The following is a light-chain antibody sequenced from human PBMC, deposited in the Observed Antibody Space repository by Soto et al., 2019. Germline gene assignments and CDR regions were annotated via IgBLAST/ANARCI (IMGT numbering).Light chain of an antibody. CDR1: QSVSNSY. Sequence: LARSPRTPPQYQGKRATLSCRASQSVSNSYVAWYQQKPGHAPRLLIYGASTRATGIPDRFSGSGSGTDFTLTISRLEPEDFAVYYCHQSGSSGPFGQRTKADI. J-gene: IGKJ1*01. V-gene: IGKV3-20*01. CDR3: HQSGSSGP. CDR2: GAS.